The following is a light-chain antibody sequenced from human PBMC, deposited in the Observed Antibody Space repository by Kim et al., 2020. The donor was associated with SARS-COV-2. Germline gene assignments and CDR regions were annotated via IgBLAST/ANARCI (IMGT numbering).Light chain of an antibody. Sequence: GQRVTISCSGSSSNIGSNSVNWYRQLPGTAPKLLIYSNNQRPSGVPDRFSGSKSGTSASLAISGLQSDDEADYYCAAWDDSLKGWVFGGGTQLTVL. V-gene: IGLV1-44*01. CDR2: SNN. CDR3: AAWDDSLKGWV. J-gene: IGLJ3*02. CDR1: SSNIGSNS.